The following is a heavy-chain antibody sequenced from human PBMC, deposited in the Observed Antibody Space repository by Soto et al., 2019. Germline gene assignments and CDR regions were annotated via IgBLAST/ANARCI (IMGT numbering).Heavy chain of an antibody. CDR1: GYTFTSYY. V-gene: IGHV1-46*01. D-gene: IGHD6-13*01. CDR2: INPGGGST. CDR3: ARGVIPAAGTXXXX. J-gene: IGHJ1*01. Sequence: QVQLVQSGAEVKKPGASVKISCKASGYTFTSYYMHWVRQAPGQGLEGMGIINPGGGSTNYAQKFQXRVTMTRXTSTSTVYMXLSSLRSEXXXXXYCARGVIPAAGTXXXXWGQXTL.